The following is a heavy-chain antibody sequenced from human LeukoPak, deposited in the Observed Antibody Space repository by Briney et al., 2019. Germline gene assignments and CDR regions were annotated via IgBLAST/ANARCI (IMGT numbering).Heavy chain of an antibody. V-gene: IGHV3-23*01. J-gene: IGHJ4*02. D-gene: IGHD3-22*01. CDR3: AKDQSSGYYKTFDY. Sequence: GGSLRLSCAASGFTFSISAMSWVRQAPGKGLEWVSGISDSGGSTFYADSVKGRFTISRDNSKNILYLQMNSLRADDTAVYYCAKDQSSGYYKTFDYWGQGTLVTVSS. CDR1: GFTFSISA. CDR2: ISDSGGST.